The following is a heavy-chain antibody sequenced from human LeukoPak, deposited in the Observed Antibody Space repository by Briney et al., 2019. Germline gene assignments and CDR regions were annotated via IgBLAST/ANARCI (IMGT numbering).Heavy chain of an antibody. V-gene: IGHV4-59*01. Sequence: SETLSLTCTVSGGSISSYYWSWIRQSPGKGLEWIGYIYYSGSTNYNPSLKSRVTISVDTSKNQFSLKLSSVTAADTAVYYCASLAAAGGLGVDYWGQGTLVTVSS. CDR2: IYYSGST. CDR3: ASLAAAGGLGVDY. D-gene: IGHD6-13*01. CDR1: GGSISSYY. J-gene: IGHJ4*02.